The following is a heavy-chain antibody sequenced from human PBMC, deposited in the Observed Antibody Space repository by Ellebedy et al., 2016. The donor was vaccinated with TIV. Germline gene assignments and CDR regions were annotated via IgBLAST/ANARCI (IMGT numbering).Heavy chain of an antibody. Sequence: MPSETLSLTCAVYGGSFSGYYWSWIRQPPGKGLEWIGEINHSGSTNYNPSLKSRVTISVDTSKNQFSLKLSSVTAADTAVYYLSRGIVFDYWGQGTLVTVSS. CDR2: INHSGST. D-gene: IGHD1-26*01. CDR1: GGSFSGYY. V-gene: IGHV4-34*01. CDR3: SRGIVFDY. J-gene: IGHJ4*02.